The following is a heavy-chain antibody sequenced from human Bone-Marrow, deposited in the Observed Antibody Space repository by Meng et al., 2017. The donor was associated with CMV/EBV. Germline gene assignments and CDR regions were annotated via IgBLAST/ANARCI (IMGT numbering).Heavy chain of an antibody. Sequence: GESLKISCAASGFTFSSFAMHWGRQAPGKGLEWVAVISYDGGNKYYTDSVKGRFTISRDNSKNTLYLQMNSLRPEDTAVYYCAILGGYCTNGVCYFSFDYGMDVWGQGTTVTVSS. J-gene: IGHJ6*02. CDR1: GFTFSSFA. CDR2: ISYDGGNK. CDR3: AILGGYCTNGVCYFSFDYGMDV. V-gene: IGHV3-30-3*01. D-gene: IGHD2-8*01.